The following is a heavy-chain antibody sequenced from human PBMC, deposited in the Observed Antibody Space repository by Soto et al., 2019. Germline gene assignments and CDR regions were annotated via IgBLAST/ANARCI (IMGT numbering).Heavy chain of an antibody. CDR2: ISWNSGSI. J-gene: IGHJ6*03. CDR1: GFTFDDYA. V-gene: IGHV3-9*01. CDR3: AEDILGGNDYYYMDV. D-gene: IGHD1-1*01. Sequence: EVQLVESGGGLVQPGRSLRLSCAASGFTFDDYAMHWVRQAPGKGLEWVSGISWNSGSIGYADSVKGRFTISRDNAKNSLYLQMNSLRAEDTALYYCAEDILGGNDYYYMDVWGKGTTVTVSS.